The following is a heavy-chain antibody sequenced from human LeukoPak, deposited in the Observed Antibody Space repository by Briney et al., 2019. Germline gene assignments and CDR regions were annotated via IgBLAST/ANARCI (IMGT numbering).Heavy chain of an antibody. J-gene: IGHJ4*02. V-gene: IGHV1-46*01. D-gene: IGHD5-24*01. Sequence: ASVKVSCKASGYTFTSYYMHWVRQAPGQGLEWMGIINPSGGSTSYAQKFQGRVTITADESTSTAYMELSSLRSEDTAVYYCARAVEMATITYYYFDYWGQGTLVTVSS. CDR3: ARAVEMATITYYYFDY. CDR1: GYTFTSYY. CDR2: INPSGGST.